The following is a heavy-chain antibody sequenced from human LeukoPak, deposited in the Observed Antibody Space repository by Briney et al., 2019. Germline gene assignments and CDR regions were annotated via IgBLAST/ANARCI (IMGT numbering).Heavy chain of an antibody. D-gene: IGHD2-15*01. CDR2: IYYSGST. V-gene: IGHV4-59*08. Sequence: PSETLSLTCTVSGGSISSYYWSWSRQPPGKGLEWIGYIYYSGSTNYNPSLKSRVTISVDTSKNQFSLKLSSVTAADTAVYYCASILPDRYCSGGSCHYAFDIWGQGTMVTVSS. CDR3: ASILPDRYCSGGSCHYAFDI. CDR1: GGSISSYY. J-gene: IGHJ3*02.